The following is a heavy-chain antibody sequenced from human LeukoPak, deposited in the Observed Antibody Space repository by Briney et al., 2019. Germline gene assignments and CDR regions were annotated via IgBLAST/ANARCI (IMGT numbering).Heavy chain of an antibody. D-gene: IGHD6-19*01. CDR2: ILSSGAYT. CDR1: GFTVSSNY. Sequence: GGSLRLSCAASGFTVSSNYMNWVRQAPGKGLEWVSSILSSGAYTYYADSLKGRFTISRDNAKNSLYLQMNSLRAEDTAVYYCVTRGWADYYYYMDVWGKGTTVTVSS. J-gene: IGHJ6*03. V-gene: IGHV3-21*06. CDR3: VTRGWADYYYYMDV.